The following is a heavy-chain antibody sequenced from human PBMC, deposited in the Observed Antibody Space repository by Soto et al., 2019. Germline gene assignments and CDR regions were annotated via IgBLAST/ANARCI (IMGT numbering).Heavy chain of an antibody. J-gene: IGHJ6*02. CDR1: GGSFSGYY. D-gene: IGHD6-19*01. Sequence: QVQLQQWGAGLLKPSETLSLTCAVYGGSFSGYYWSWIRQPPGKGLEWIGEINHSGSTNYNPSLQNRFTISVVTSKNQFSLMLSSVTAAGTAVYYCAGVDGYSSGWYYSYGMDVWGQGTTVTVSS. CDR3: AGVDGYSSGWYYSYGMDV. CDR2: INHSGST. V-gene: IGHV4-34*01.